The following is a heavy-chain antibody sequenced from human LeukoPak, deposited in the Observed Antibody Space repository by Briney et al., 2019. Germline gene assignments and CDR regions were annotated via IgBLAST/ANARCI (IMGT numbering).Heavy chain of an antibody. J-gene: IGHJ4*02. CDR1: GYSISSGYY. CDR2: IYHSGST. Sequence: SETLSLTCTVSGYSISSGYYWGWLRQPPGKGLEWIGSIYHSGSTYYNPSLKSRVTISVDTSKNQFSLKLSSVTAADTAVYYCAAGSDDGVYWGQGTLVTVSS. D-gene: IGHD3-10*01. V-gene: IGHV4-38-2*02. CDR3: AAGSDDGVY.